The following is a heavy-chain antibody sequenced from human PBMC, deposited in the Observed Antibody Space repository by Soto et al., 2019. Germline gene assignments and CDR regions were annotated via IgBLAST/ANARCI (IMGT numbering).Heavy chain of an antibody. V-gene: IGHV4-34*01. Sequence: SETLSLTCAVYGGSFSGYYWSWIRQPPGKGLEWIGEINHSGSTNYNPSLKSRVTISVDTSKNQFSLKLSSVTAADTAVYYCARGYRLLDIVVVPAAMGEESRNMRRSNYYIDVRGKGTTVTVSS. CDR3: ARGYRLLDIVVVPAAMGEESRNMRRSNYYIDV. D-gene: IGHD2-2*03. CDR2: INHSGST. J-gene: IGHJ6*03. CDR1: GGSFSGYY.